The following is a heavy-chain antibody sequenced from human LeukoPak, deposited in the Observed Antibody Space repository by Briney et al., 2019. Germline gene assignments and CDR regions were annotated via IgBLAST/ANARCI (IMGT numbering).Heavy chain of an antibody. CDR2: INPNSGNT. J-gene: IGHJ4*02. CDR1: GYTFTGYY. CDR3: ARGTSYYDYVWGSYRSYYFDY. D-gene: IGHD3-16*02. V-gene: IGHV1-18*04. Sequence: ASVKVSCKASGYTFTGYYMHWVRQAPGQGLEWMGWINPNSGNTNYAQKLQGRVTMTTDTSTSTAYMELRSLRSDDTAVYYCARGTSYYDYVWGSYRSYYFDYWGRGTLVTVSS.